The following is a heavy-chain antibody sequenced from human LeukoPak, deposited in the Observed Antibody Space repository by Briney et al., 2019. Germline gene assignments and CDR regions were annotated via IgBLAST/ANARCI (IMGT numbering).Heavy chain of an antibody. V-gene: IGHV3-30*18. J-gene: IGHJ6*04. CDR1: GFTFSSYG. CDR2: ISYDGSNK. CDR3: AKECSGSYYYYYYGMDV. D-gene: IGHD3-10*02. Sequence: GRSLRLSCAASGFTFSSYGMHWVRQAPGKGLEWVAVISYDGSNKYYADSVKGRFTISRDNSKNTLYPQMNSLRAEDTAVYYCAKECSGSYYYYYYGMDVWGKGTTVTVSS.